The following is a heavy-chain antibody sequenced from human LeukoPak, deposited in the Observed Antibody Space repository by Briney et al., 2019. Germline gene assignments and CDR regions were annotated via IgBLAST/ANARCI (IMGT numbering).Heavy chain of an antibody. CDR2: IIPIFGTA. V-gene: IGHV1-69*05. J-gene: IGHJ4*02. Sequence: SVKVSCKASGGTFSSYAISWVRQAPGQGLEWMGRIIPIFGTANYAQKFQGRVTISTDESTSTAYMELSSLRSEDTAVYYCARDLGYYDSSGSNFDYWGQGTLVTVSS. CDR3: ARDLGYYDSSGSNFDY. CDR1: GGTFSSYA. D-gene: IGHD3-22*01.